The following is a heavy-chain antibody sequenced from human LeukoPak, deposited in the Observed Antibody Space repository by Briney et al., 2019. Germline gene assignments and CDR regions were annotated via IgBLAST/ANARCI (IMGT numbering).Heavy chain of an antibody. CDR1: GFIFRTYG. CDR3: AKGMYGVGGALDY. Sequence: GGSLRLSCAASGFIFRTYGMNWVRQAPGKGLEYVSGITAGGGNTYYGDSLKGRFTISRDDSKDTLFLQVNSLRVEDTAVYYCAKGMYGVGGALDYWGRGSLVTVSS. V-gene: IGHV3-23*01. D-gene: IGHD2-21*01. J-gene: IGHJ4*02. CDR2: ITAGGGNT.